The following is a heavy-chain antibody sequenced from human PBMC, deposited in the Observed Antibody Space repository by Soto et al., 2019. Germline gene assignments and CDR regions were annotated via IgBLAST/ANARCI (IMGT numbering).Heavy chain of an antibody. CDR1: GSSISSYY. CDR3: ARLIPLDYYGSGSDWFDP. D-gene: IGHD3-10*01. Sequence: SETLSLTFTVPGSSISSYYWSWIRQPPGKGLEWLGYIYYSGSTNYNPSLKSRVTLSVDTSNNQFYLKLSSVTAADTAVYYCARLIPLDYYGSGSDWFDPWGQGTLVTVS. J-gene: IGHJ5*02. V-gene: IGHV4-59*01. CDR2: IYYSGST.